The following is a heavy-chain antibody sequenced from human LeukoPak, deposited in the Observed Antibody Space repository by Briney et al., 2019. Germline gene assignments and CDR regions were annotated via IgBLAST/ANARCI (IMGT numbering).Heavy chain of an antibody. V-gene: IGHV3-23*01. CDR1: GFAFSNYG. CDR2: ITGSGGTT. CDR3: ATYRQVLLPFES. Sequence: GGSLRLSCAASGFAFSNYGMNWVRQAPGKGLEWVSGITGSGGTTYYADSVKGRFTISRDNSKNTLYLQMNSPRAEDTAIYYCATYRQVLLPFESWGQGTLVTVSS. J-gene: IGHJ4*02. D-gene: IGHD2-8*02.